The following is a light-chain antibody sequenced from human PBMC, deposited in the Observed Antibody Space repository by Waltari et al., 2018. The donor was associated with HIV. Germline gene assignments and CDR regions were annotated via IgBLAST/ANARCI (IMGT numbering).Light chain of an antibody. V-gene: IGKV3-20*01. CDR1: QSVSSSY. J-gene: IGKJ2*01. Sequence: EIVLTQSPGTLSLSPGERATLSCRASQSVSSSYLAWYQQKPGQAPRLLIYSASSRATGIPDRFSGSGSGTDFTLTINRLGPEDFAVYYCQQYGSSTGYTFGQGTKLEIK. CDR2: SAS. CDR3: QQYGSSTGYT.